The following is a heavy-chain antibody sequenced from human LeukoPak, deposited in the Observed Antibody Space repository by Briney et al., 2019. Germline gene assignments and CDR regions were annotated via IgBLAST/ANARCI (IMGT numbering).Heavy chain of an antibody. CDR3: ASEELEHPEGEAPTLN. V-gene: IGHV3-7*01. CDR1: GFTFSSYW. D-gene: IGHD1/OR15-1a*01. J-gene: IGHJ4*02. Sequence: GGSLRLSCAPSGFTFSSYWMSWVRQAPGKGLEWVANIKQDGSEKYYVDSVKGRFTISRDNAKNSLYLQMNSLKAEDTAVYYCASEELEHPEGEAPTLNWGQGTLVTVSS. CDR2: IKQDGSEK.